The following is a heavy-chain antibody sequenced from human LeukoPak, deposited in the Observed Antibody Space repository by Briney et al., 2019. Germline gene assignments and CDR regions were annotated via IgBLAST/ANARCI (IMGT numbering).Heavy chain of an antibody. CDR3: ARLVGAFDI. J-gene: IGHJ3*02. CDR2: ISYDGSNK. CDR1: GFTFSSYA. V-gene: IGHV3-30*04. Sequence: GGSLRLSCAASGFTFSSYAMHWVRQAPGKGLEWVAVISYDGSNKYYADSVKGRFTISRDNSKNTLYLQMNSLRAEDTAVYYCARLVGAFDIWGQGTMVTVSS.